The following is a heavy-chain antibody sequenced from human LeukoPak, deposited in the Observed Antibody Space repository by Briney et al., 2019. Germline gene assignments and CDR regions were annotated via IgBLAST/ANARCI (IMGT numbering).Heavy chain of an antibody. CDR1: GYTFTSYG. CDR3: ARLVPRFPGSPKLDAFDI. CDR2: ISAYNGNT. V-gene: IGHV1-18*01. D-gene: IGHD1-26*01. J-gene: IGHJ3*02. Sequence: ASVKVSCKASGYTFTSYGISWVRQAPGQGLEWMGWISAYNGNTNYAQKLQGRVTMTTDTSTSTAYMELSSLRSEDTAVYYCARLVPRFPGSPKLDAFDIWGQGTMVTVSS.